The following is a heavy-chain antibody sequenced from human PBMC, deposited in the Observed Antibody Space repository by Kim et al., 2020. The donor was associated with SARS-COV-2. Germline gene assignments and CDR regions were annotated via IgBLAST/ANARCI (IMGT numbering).Heavy chain of an antibody. J-gene: IGHJ3*02. D-gene: IGHD2-21*01. Sequence: GGSLRLSCAASGFSFSSYWMTWVRQAPGKGLEWVANIKQDGTDKYYLDSVKGRFTISRDNTKNSLYLQMNSLRGEDTAVYFCEREGARVIAGAFDIWGEG. CDR1: GFSFSSYW. CDR3: EREGARVIAGAFDI. V-gene: IGHV3-7*03. CDR2: IKQDGTDK.